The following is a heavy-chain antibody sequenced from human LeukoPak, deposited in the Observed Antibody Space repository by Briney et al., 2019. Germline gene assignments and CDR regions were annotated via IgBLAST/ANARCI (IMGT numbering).Heavy chain of an antibody. CDR3: ARPNQLLIDAFDI. CDR2: IYTSGST. V-gene: IGHV4-4*07. CDR1: GGSISSYY. J-gene: IGHJ3*02. Sequence: SETLSLTCTVSGGSISSYYWSCIRQPAGKGLEWIGRIYTSGSTNYNPSLKSRVTMSVDTSKNQFSLKLSSVTAADTAVYYCARPNQLLIDAFDIWGQGTMVTVSS. D-gene: IGHD2-2*01.